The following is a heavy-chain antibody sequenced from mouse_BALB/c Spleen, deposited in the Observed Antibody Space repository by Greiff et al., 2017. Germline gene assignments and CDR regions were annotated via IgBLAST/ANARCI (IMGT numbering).Heavy chain of an antibody. V-gene: IGHV5-17*02. CDR1: GFTFSSFG. CDR3: ARSDYGY. D-gene: IGHD1-1*01. Sequence: DVMLVESGGGLVQPGGSRKLSCAASGFTFSSFGMHWVRQAPEKGLEWVAYISSGSSTIYYADTVKGRFTISRDNPKNTLFLQMTSLRSEDTAMYYCARSDYGYWGQGTTLTVSS. J-gene: IGHJ2*01. CDR2: ISSGSSTI.